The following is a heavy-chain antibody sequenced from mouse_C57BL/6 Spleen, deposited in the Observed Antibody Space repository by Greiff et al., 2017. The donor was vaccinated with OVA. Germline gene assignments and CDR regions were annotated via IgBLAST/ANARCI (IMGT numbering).Heavy chain of an antibody. CDR3: ARGYSYWYFDV. J-gene: IGHJ1*03. Sequence: DVQLQESGPGMVKPSQSLSLTCTVTGYSITSGYDWHWIRHFPGNKLEWMGYISYSGSTNYNPSLKSRISITHDTSKNHFFLKLNSVTTEDTATYYCARGYSYWYFDVWGTGTTVTVSS. CDR1: GYSITSGYD. D-gene: IGHD2-12*01. V-gene: IGHV3-1*01. CDR2: ISYSGST.